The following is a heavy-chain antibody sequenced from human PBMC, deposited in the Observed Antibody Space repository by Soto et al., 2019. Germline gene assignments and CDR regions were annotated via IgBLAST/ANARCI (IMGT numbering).Heavy chain of an antibody. D-gene: IGHD6-19*01. CDR2: TRNSGGA. CDR1: SGSIFSSNW. Sequence: QVQLQESGPGLVKPSGTLSLTCAVSSGSIFSSNWWSWVRQPPGKGLEWIGETRNSGGANYNPSRQSQVTISVDRSKNHFFLELRSVTAADTAVYYCASHLVMAGTRGFDHWGLGTLVTVSS. V-gene: IGHV4-4*02. CDR3: ASHLVMAGTRGFDH. J-gene: IGHJ4*02.